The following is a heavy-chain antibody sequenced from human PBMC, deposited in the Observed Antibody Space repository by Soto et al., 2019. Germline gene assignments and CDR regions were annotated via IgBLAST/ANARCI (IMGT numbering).Heavy chain of an antibody. CDR2: IYYSGNT. Sequence: ASETLSLTCTVSGGSISSGDYYWSWIRQPPGKGLEWIGYIYYSGNTYYNPSLKSRVIMSVDTSKHQFSLKLSSVSAADTAVYYCVRDAGTHCFGYGLDVWGKGTTVTV. J-gene: IGHJ6*04. CDR3: VRDAGTHCFGYGLDV. V-gene: IGHV4-30-4*01. CDR1: GGSISSGDYY. D-gene: IGHD1-7*01.